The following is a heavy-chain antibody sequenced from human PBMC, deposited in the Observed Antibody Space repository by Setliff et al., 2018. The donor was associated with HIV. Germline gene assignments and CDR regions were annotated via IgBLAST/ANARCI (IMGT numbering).Heavy chain of an antibody. Sequence: PSETLSLTCTVSGGSISRGIYYWIWIRQPAGKGLEWIGHVYTTGGTNYNPSLESRLTISVDTSRNQFSLRLSSVTAADTAVYYCARAPTGVTNAFDIWGQGTMVTVSS. CDR2: VYTTGGT. J-gene: IGHJ3*02. D-gene: IGHD2-8*02. CDR1: GGSISRGIYY. V-gene: IGHV4-61*09. CDR3: ARAPTGVTNAFDI.